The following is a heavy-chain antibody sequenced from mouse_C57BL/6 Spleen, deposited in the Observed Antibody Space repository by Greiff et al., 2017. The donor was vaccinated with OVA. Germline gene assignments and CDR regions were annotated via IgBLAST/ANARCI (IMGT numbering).Heavy chain of an antibody. J-gene: IGHJ1*03. Sequence: EVQLQQSGAELVRPGASVKLSCTASGFNIKDDYMHWVKQRPEQGLEWIGWIDPENGDTEYASKFQGKATITADTSSNTAYLQLSSLTSEDTAVYYCTTCRYGNFWYFDVWGTGTTVTVSS. V-gene: IGHV14-4*01. CDR1: GFNIKDDY. CDR2: IDPENGDT. D-gene: IGHD2-10*02. CDR3: TTCRYGNFWYFDV.